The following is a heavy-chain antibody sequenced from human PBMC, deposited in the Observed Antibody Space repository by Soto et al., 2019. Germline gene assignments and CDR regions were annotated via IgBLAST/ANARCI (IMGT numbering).Heavy chain of an antibody. D-gene: IGHD2-2*01. V-gene: IGHV5-51*01. Sequence: GESLKISCKGSGYSFTSYWIGWVRQMPGKGLEWMGIIYPGDSDTRYSPSFQGQVTISADKSISTAYLQWSSLKASDTAMYYCARLVNGDIVVVPAANWFDPWGQGTLVTV. CDR1: GYSFTSYW. J-gene: IGHJ5*02. CDR2: IYPGDSDT. CDR3: ARLVNGDIVVVPAANWFDP.